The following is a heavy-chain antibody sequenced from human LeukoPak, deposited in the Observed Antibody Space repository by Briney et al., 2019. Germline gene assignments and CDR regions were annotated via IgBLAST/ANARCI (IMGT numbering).Heavy chain of an antibody. D-gene: IGHD1-1*01. V-gene: IGHV3-21*01. CDR2: ISSSSSNI. CDR3: ARTSVPNDY. Sequence: GGSLRLSCAASGFTFSSYSMNWVRQAPGKGLEWVSSISSSSSNIYYADSVKGRFTISRDNAKNSLYLQMNSLRAEDTAVYYCARTSVPNDYWGQGTLVTVSS. CDR1: GFTFSSYS. J-gene: IGHJ4*02.